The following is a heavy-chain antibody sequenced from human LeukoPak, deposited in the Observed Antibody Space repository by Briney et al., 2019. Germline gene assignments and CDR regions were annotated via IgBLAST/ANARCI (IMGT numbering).Heavy chain of an antibody. CDR2: ISTRSTYI. Sequence: GGSLRLSCAASGFNFSTFSMNWVRQAPGKGLEWVSSISTRSTYIKYSDSVKGRFTISRDNAKNSLYLQMNSLRAEDTAVYYCAELGITMIGGVWGKGTTVTISS. CDR3: AELGITMIGGV. J-gene: IGHJ6*04. CDR1: GFNFSTFS. V-gene: IGHV3-21*06. D-gene: IGHD3-10*02.